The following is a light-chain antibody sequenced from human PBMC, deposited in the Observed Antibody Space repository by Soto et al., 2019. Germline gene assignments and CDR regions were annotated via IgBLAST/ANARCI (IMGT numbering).Light chain of an antibody. CDR1: QSVGSS. J-gene: IGKJ5*01. CDR2: DAF. CDR3: QQRSNWPLT. Sequence: ESVLTQSPATLSLSPGERATLCCRASQSVGSSLAWYQQRPGQAPRLLIYDAFIRATGIPARFSGSESGTDFTLTISSLEPEDFAVYYCQQRSNWPLTFGQGTRLEIK. V-gene: IGKV3-11*01.